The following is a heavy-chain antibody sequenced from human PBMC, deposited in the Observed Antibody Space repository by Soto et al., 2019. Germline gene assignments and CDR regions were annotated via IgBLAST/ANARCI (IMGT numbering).Heavy chain of an antibody. Sequence: QVHLVQSGAEVKKPGASVKVSCKASGYTFSNYYVHWVRQAPGQGLEWMGLINPNGGSSTYEQKFQGRVTITRDTSTTTVYLELSSLRSEDSAVYYCARKLRYYDILAGLDYWGQGTLVSVSS. J-gene: IGHJ4*02. V-gene: IGHV1-46*01. CDR2: INPNGGSS. CDR1: GYTFSNYY. CDR3: ARKLRYYDILAGLDY. D-gene: IGHD3-9*01.